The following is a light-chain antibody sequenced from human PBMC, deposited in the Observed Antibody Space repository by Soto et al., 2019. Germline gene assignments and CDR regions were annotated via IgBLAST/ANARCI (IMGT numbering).Light chain of an antibody. V-gene: IGLV1-44*01. CDR2: SNN. CDR3: AAWDDSLNGFG. Sequence: QSVLTQPPSASGTPGQRVTISCSGSSSNIGSNTVNWYQQLPGTAPKLLICSNNQRPSGVPDRFSGSKSGTSASLAISGLQSEDEADYYCAAWDDSLNGFGFGTGTKVTVL. J-gene: IGLJ1*01. CDR1: SSNIGSNT.